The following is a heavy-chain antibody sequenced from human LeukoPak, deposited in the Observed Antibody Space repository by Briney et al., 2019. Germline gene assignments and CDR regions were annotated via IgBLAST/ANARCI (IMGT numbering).Heavy chain of an antibody. CDR1: GGSFSGYY. J-gene: IGHJ4*02. CDR2: INHSGST. D-gene: IGHD6-13*01. CDR3: ARGGGYSSPREIDY. Sequence: PSETLSLTCAVYGGSFSGYYWSWIRQPPGKGLEWIGEINHSGSTNYNPCLKSRVTISVDTSKNQFSLKLSSVTAADTAVYYCARGGGYSSPREIDYWGQGTLVTVSS. V-gene: IGHV4-34*01.